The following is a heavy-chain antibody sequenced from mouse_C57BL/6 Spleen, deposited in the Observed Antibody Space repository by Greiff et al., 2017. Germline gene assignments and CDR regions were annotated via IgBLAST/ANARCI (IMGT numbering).Heavy chain of an antibody. Sequence: VQLQQSGAELVRPGSSVKMSCKTSGYTFTSYGINWVKQRPGQGLEWIGYIYIGNGYTAYNEKFKGKATLTSDTSSSTAYMQLSSLTSEDSAIDFCARRDYYGSSFDYWGQGTTLTVSS. CDR3: ARRDYYGSSFDY. D-gene: IGHD1-1*01. CDR1: GYTFTSYG. V-gene: IGHV1-58*01. CDR2: IYIGNGYT. J-gene: IGHJ2*01.